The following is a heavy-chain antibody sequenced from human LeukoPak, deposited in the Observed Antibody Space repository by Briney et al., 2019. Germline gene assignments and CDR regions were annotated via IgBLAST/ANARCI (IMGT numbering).Heavy chain of an antibody. J-gene: IGHJ4*02. CDR1: GYTFTGYY. V-gene: IGHV1-2*02. CDR3: ARDLGTIVAVGYYFDY. D-gene: IGHD2-2*01. CDR2: INPNSGGT. Sequence: ASVKVSCKASGYTFTGYYMHWVRQAPGQGLEWMGWINPNSGGTNYAQKFQGRVTMTRDTSISTAYMELSRLRSDDTAVYYCARDLGTIVAVGYYFDYWGQGTLVTVSS.